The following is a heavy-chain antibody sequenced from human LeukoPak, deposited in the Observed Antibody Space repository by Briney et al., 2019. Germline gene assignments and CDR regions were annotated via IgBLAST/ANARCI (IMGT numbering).Heavy chain of an antibody. J-gene: IGHJ2*01. Sequence: GGSLRLSCAASGFIFSTYCMMWVRQAPGKGLEWVATINADENEKFYADSMEGRFTISRDNVKNSLYLQIDSLRFDDTAVYYCAGGVGWHFALWGRGTLVTVSS. CDR2: INADENEK. D-gene: IGHD3-10*01. CDR1: GFIFSTYC. V-gene: IGHV3-7*01. CDR3: AGGVGWHFAL.